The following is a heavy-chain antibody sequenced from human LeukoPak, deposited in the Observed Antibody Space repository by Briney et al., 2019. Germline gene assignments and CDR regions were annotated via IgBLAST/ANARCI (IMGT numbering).Heavy chain of an antibody. CDR2: FDPEDGET. V-gene: IGHV1-24*01. Sequence: ASVKVSCKVSGYTLTELSMHWVRQAPGKGLEWMGGFDPEDGETIYAQKFQGRVTMTEDTSTDTPYMELSSLRSEDTAVYYCATARKGEGMGYGLFDYWGQGTLVTVSS. CDR3: ATARKGEGMGYGLFDY. CDR1: GYTLTELS. J-gene: IGHJ4*02. D-gene: IGHD3/OR15-3a*01.